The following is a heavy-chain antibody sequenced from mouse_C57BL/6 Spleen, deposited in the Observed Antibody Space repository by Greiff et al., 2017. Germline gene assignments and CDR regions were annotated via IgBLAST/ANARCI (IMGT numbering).Heavy chain of an antibody. J-gene: IGHJ4*01. CDR3: ARSHYYGSSRYAMDY. V-gene: IGHV1-52*01. CDR1: GYTFTGYW. Sequence: QVQLQQPGAELVRPGSSVKLSCKASGYTFTGYWMHWVKQRPIQGLEWIGNIDPSDSETHYNQKFKDKATLTVDKSSSTAYMQLSSLTSEDSAGYYCARSHYYGSSRYAMDYWGQGTSVTVSS. CDR2: IDPSDSET. D-gene: IGHD1-1*01.